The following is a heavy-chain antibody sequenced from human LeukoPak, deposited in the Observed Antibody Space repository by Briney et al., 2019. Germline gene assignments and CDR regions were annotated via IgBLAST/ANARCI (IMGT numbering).Heavy chain of an antibody. CDR3: ARHDPLITMIIGERAFDI. Sequence: SETLSLTCTVSGGSISSSYWSWIRQPPGKGLGWIGYINYSGSTNYNPSLKNRVTISVDTSRNQFSLRLSSVTAADTAVYYCARHDPLITMIIGERAFDIWGQGTMVTVPS. CDR2: INYSGST. V-gene: IGHV4-59*08. J-gene: IGHJ3*02. CDR1: GGSISSSY. D-gene: IGHD3-22*01.